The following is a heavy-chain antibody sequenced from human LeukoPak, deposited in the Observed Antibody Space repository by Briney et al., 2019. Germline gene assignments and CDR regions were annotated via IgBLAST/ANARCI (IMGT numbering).Heavy chain of an antibody. CDR1: GFTFSSYA. V-gene: IGHV3-7*03. CDR2: INHNGNVN. Sequence: SGGSLRLSCAASGFTFSSYAMSWVRQAPGKGLEWVASINHNGNVNYYVDSVKGRFTISRDNAKNSLYLQMSNLRAEDTAVYFCARGGGLDVRGQGATVTVSS. J-gene: IGHJ6*02. CDR3: ARGGGLDV. D-gene: IGHD3-16*01.